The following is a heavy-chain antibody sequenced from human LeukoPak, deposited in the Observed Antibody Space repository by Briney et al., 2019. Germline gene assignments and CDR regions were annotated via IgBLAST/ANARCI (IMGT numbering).Heavy chain of an antibody. J-gene: IGHJ3*02. CDR1: GYTFTGYY. CDR3: ARDHSVFDAFDI. Sequence: VASVKVSCKASGYTFTGYYMHWVRQAPGQGLEWMGWINPNSGGTNYAQKFQGRVTMTRDTSISTAYMELSRLRSDDTAVYYCARDHSVFDAFDIWGQGTMVTVSS. V-gene: IGHV1-2*02. D-gene: IGHD4-11*01. CDR2: INPNSGGT.